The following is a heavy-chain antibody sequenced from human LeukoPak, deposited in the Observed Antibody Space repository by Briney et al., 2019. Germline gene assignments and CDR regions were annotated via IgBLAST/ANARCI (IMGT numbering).Heavy chain of an antibody. V-gene: IGHV3-7*01. CDR2: IKQDGSEK. D-gene: IGHD3-22*01. CDR3: ARDRDYYDSNSFSPDAFDI. Sequence: GGSLRLSCAASGFTFSSYWMSWVRQAPGKGLEWVANIKQDGSEKYYVDSVKGRFTISRDDVKNSLFLQMDSLRAEDTAVYYCARDRDYYDSNSFSPDAFDIWGQGTMVTVSS. CDR1: GFTFSSYW. J-gene: IGHJ3*02.